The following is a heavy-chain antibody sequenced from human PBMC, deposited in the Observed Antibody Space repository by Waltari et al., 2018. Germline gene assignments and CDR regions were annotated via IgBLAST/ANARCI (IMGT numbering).Heavy chain of an antibody. Sequence: QMQLVQSGPEVKKPGTSVKVSCKASGFTFTSSAMQWVRQARGQRLEWIGWIVVGSGNTNYAQKFQERVTITRDMSTSTAYMERSSLRSEDTAVYYCAADPNYYDSSGYYYDGFRWGQGTLVTVSS. CDR1: GFTFTSSA. J-gene: IGHJ4*02. CDR2: IVVGSGNT. D-gene: IGHD3-22*01. V-gene: IGHV1-58*02. CDR3: AADPNYYDSSGYYYDGFR.